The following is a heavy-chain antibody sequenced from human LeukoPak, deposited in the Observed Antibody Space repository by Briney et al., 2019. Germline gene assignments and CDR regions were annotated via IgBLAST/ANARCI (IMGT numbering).Heavy chain of an antibody. V-gene: IGHV4-59*01. CDR3: ARGAAARLYGMDV. Sequence: SETLSLTCIVSGGSISSYYWSWIRQPPGKGLEWIGYIYYSGSTNYNPSLKSRVTISVDTSKNQFSLKLSSVTAADTAVYYCARGAAARLYGMDVWGQGTTVTVSS. CDR1: GGSISSYY. CDR2: IYYSGST. J-gene: IGHJ6*02. D-gene: IGHD6-13*01.